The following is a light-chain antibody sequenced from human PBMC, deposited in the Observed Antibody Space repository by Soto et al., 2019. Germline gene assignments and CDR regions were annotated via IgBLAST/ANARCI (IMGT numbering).Light chain of an antibody. Sequence: EIVLTQSPGTLSLSPGERATLSCRASQNVRSNLAWYQQKPGQAPRLLIYGASTRATGIPARFSGSGSGTEFTLSIGSLQSEDFAVYYCQQDNDWPPTFGQGTKVDIK. V-gene: IGKV3-15*01. CDR3: QQDNDWPPT. CDR2: GAS. CDR1: QNVRSN. J-gene: IGKJ1*01.